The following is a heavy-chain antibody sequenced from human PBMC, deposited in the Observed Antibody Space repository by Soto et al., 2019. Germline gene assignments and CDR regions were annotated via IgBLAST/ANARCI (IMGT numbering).Heavy chain of an antibody. V-gene: IGHV3-74*01. Sequence: EVQLVESWGGLVHPGGSLRLSLAASGFSFSNCWMHWVRQAPGKGPFWVSRVNTDGSITSYADSVMGRFTISRDNAKNTLYLQMNSLRAEDTAVYYCARNLNGDVPNWGQGTLVTVSS. J-gene: IGHJ4*02. CDR1: GFSFSNCW. CDR3: ARNLNGDVPN. CDR2: VNTDGSIT. D-gene: IGHD2-21*01.